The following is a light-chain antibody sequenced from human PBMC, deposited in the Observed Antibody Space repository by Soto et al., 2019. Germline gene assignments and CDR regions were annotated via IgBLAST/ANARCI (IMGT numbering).Light chain of an antibody. J-gene: IGKJ5*01. CDR1: QSVSRK. CDR2: DAS. V-gene: IGKV3-11*01. CDR3: QQRGDWPLT. Sequence: EIVFAQSPATPSLSPGERATLSCRASQSVSRKVAWYQQKPGQAPRLLIYDASNRDTGIPARFSGSGSGTDFTLTISGLDPEDFAVYYCQQRGDWPLTFGQGTRLEIK.